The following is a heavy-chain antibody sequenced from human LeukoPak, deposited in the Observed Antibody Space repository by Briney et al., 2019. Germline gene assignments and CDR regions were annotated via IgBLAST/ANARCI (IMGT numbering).Heavy chain of an antibody. Sequence: PGRSLRLSCAASGFTFSSYAMHWVRQAPGKGLEWVAVISYDGSNKYYADSVKGRFTISRDNAKNSLYLQMSSLGAEDTAVYYCARESITLFGVIITWGQGTLVTVSS. CDR1: GFTFSSYA. CDR2: ISYDGSNK. V-gene: IGHV3-30-3*01. D-gene: IGHD3-3*01. CDR3: ARESITLFGVIIT. J-gene: IGHJ5*02.